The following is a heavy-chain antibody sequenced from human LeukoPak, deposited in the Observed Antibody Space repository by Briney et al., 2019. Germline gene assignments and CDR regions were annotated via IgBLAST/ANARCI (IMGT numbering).Heavy chain of an antibody. CDR2: IWYDGSNK. CDR1: GFTFSSYG. CDR3: ARDLEGYCSSTSCYHAHY. J-gene: IGHJ4*02. Sequence: GGSLRLSCAASGFTFSSYGMHWVRQAPGKGLEWVAVIWYDGSNKYYADSVKGRFTISRDNSKNTLYLQMNSLRAEDTAVYYCARDLEGYCSSTSCYHAHYWGQGTLVTASS. V-gene: IGHV3-33*01. D-gene: IGHD2-2*01.